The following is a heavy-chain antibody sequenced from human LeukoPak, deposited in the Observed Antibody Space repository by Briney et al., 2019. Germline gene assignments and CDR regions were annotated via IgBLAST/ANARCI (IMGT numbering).Heavy chain of an antibody. CDR2: IYTSGST. CDR1: GGSNSSYY. CDR3: ARDLQYYDILTGGNAFDI. V-gene: IGHV4-4*07. J-gene: IGHJ3*02. Sequence: PSETLSLTCTVSGGSNSSYYWSWIRQPAGKGLEWIGRIYTSGSTNYNPSLKSRVTMSVDTSKNQFSLKLSSVTAADTAVYYCARDLQYYDILTGGNAFDIWGQGTMVTVSS. D-gene: IGHD3-9*01.